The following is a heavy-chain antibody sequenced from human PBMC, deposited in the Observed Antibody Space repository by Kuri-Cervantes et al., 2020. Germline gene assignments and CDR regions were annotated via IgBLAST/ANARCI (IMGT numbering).Heavy chain of an antibody. CDR2: IYSGGST. CDR1: GFTVSSNY. J-gene: IGHJ6*02. D-gene: IGHD2-15*01. CDR3: ARDQRGRYCSGGSCYYYYYGMDV. V-gene: IGHV3-53*05. Sequence: LSLTCAASGFTVSSNYMSWVRQAPGKGLEWVSVIYSGGSTYYADSVKGRFTIPRDNSKNTLYLQMNSLRAEDTAVYYCARDQRGRYCSGGSCYYYYYGMDVWGQGTTVTVSS.